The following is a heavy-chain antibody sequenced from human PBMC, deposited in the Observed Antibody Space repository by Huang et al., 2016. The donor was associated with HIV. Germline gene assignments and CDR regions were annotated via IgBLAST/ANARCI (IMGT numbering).Heavy chain of an antibody. V-gene: IGHV3-48*01. CDR2: ISETGSVI. J-gene: IGHJ4*02. Sequence: EEQLVESGGGLVQPGGSLRLSCAASGFSFSSCNMNWVRPAPGKGLDWLSYISETGSVITYADSVKGRFTVSRDNAKNSLYLQMDSLRAEDTAVYYCARGYSSSWLYNWGQGTLVTVSS. CDR1: GFSFSSCN. D-gene: IGHD6-13*01. CDR3: ARGYSSSWLYN.